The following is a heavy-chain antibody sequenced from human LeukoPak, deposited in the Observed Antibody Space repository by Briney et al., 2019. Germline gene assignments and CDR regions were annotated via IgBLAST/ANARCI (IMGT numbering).Heavy chain of an antibody. CDR3: ARDRTVRGEGLDY. CDR2: INHSGST. J-gene: IGHJ4*02. V-gene: IGHV4-34*01. CDR1: GGSFSGYY. D-gene: IGHD3-10*01. Sequence: SSETLSLTCAVYGGSFSGYYWSWIRQPPGKGLEWIGEINHSGSTNYNPSLKSRVTISVDTSKNQFSLKLSSVTAADTAVYYCARDRTVRGEGLDYWGQGTLVTVSS.